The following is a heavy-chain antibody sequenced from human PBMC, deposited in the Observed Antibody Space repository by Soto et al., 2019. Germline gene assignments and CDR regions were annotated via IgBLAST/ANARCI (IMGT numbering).Heavy chain of an antibody. CDR1: GFTFSNYG. J-gene: IGHJ6*02. CDR3: GRVDRYYDMDV. CDR2: VWYDGISK. V-gene: IGHV3-33*01. Sequence: QEQLVESGGGAVQPGRSLRLSCTASGFTFSNYGLYWVRQAPGKGLEWVADVWYDGISKNYVDYVKGRFTISRDNSKNTLYLQMNSMRAEDTAVYYCGRVDRYYDMDVWGQGTTVIVSS.